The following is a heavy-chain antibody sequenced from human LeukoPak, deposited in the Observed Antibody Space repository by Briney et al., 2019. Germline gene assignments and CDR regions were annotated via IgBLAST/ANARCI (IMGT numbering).Heavy chain of an antibody. CDR2: INRSGST. CDR3: ATQWLGPYGY. CDR1: GGSFSGYY. D-gene: IGHD6-19*01. V-gene: IGHV4-34*01. J-gene: IGHJ4*02. Sequence: SETLSLACAVYGGSFSGYYWSWIRQPPGKGLEWIGEINRSGSTNYNPSLKSRVTISVDTSKNQFSLKLSSVTAADTAVYYCATQWLGPYGYWGQGTLVTVSS.